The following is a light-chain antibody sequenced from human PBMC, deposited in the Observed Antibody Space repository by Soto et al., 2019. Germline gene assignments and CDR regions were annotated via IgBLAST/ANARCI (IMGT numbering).Light chain of an antibody. J-gene: IGKJ1*01. CDR3: QQYGSSFAT. CDR2: SAS. V-gene: IGKV3-20*01. CDR1: QSVASSY. Sequence: EVVLTQSPGTLSLSPGERVTLSCRASQSVASSYLAWYQQKPGRAPRLLFYSASSRATGIPDRFSGSGSGTDFTLTITNVETVDFAVYYCQQYGSSFATFGQGTHVE.